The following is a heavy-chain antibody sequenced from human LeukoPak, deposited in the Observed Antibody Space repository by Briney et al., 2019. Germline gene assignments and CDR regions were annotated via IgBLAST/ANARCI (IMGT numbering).Heavy chain of an antibody. CDR2: INPSGGST. J-gene: IGHJ6*03. D-gene: IGHD5-24*01. Sequence: ASVKVSCKASGYTFTSYYMHWVRQAPGQGLEWMGIINPSGGSTSYAQKFQGRVTITADESTSTAYMELSSLRSEDTAVYYCAKTRGYSYMDVWGKGTTVTVSS. CDR1: GYTFTSYY. CDR3: AKTRGYSYMDV. V-gene: IGHV1-46*01.